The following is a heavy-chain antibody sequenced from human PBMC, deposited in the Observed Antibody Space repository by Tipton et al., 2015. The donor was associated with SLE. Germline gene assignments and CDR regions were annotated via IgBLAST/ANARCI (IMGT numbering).Heavy chain of an antibody. D-gene: IGHD5-24*01. J-gene: IGHJ4*02. CDR2: IKSKTDGGTT. CDR1: GGSISSYY. CDR3: TTRWLQFDFDY. V-gene: IGHV3-15*01. Sequence: LTCTVSGGSISSYYWSWVRQAPGKGLEWVGRIKSKTDGGTTDYAAPVKGRFTISRDDSKNTLYLQMNSLKTEDTAVYYCTTRWLQFDFDYWGQGTLVTVSS.